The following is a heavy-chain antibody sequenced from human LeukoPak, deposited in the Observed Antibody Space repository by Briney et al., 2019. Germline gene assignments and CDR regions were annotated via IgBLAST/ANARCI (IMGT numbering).Heavy chain of an antibody. CDR3: VKDLDVVVPAAYDY. V-gene: IGHV3-23*01. CDR2: ISGSGGST. CDR1: GFTFSSYA. J-gene: IGHJ4*02. D-gene: IGHD2-2*01. Sequence: GGSLRLSCAASGFTFSSYAMSWVRQAPGKGLEWVSAISGSGGSTYYADSVKGRFTISRDNSKNTLYLQMNSLRAEDTAVYYCVKDLDVVVPAAYDYWGQGTLVTVSS.